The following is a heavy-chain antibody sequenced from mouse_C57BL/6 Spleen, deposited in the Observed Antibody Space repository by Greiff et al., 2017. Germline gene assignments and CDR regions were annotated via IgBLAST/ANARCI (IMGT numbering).Heavy chain of an antibody. CDR2: IDPETGGT. D-gene: IGHD1-1*01. J-gene: IGHJ2*01. CDR1: GYTFTDYE. V-gene: IGHV1-15*01. Sequence: QVQLQQSGAELVRPGASVTLSCKASGYTFTDYEMHWVKQTPVHGLEWIGAIDPETGGTAYNQKFKGKAILTADKSSSTAYMELRSLTSEDSAVYYCTGAHLLLRNYFDYWGQGTTLTVSS. CDR3: TGAHLLLRNYFDY.